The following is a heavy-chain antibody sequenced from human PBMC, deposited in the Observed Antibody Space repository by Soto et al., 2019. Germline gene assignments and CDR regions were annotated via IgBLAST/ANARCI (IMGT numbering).Heavy chain of an antibody. V-gene: IGHV1-69*13. Sequence: SVKVSCKASGGTFSSYAISWVRQAPGQGLEWMGGIIPIFGTANYAQKFQGRVTITADESTSTAYMELSSLRSEDTAVYYCASAEYYYDSSGYNSDYWGQGTLVTVSS. CDR2: IIPIFGTA. D-gene: IGHD3-22*01. CDR3: ASAEYYYDSSGYNSDY. CDR1: GGTFSSYA. J-gene: IGHJ4*02.